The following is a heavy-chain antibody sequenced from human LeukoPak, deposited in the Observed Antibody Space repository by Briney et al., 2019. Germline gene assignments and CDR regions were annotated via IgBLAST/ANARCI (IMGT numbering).Heavy chain of an antibody. Sequence: PSETLSLTCTVSGGSFCNYCWNWMRPSPGKGLEWIGYTCDSANTYYNPSLKSRVTISVDTSKNQSSLKLTSTTAADTAVYYCARWHDSGRYFDYWGRGTSVTVSS. D-gene: IGHD6-19*01. J-gene: IGHJ4*02. CDR2: TCDSANT. V-gene: IGHV4-59*01. CDR1: GGSFCNYC. CDR3: ARWHDSGRYFDY.